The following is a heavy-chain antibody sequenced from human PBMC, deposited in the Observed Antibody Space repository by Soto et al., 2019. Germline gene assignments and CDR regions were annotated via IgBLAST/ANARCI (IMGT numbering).Heavy chain of an antibody. CDR2: IYYSGST. Sequence: SETLSLTCTVSGGSISSGDYYWSWIRQPPGKGLEWIGYIYYSGSTYYNPSLKSRVTISVDTSKNQFSLKLSSVTAADTAVYYCARASPGYCSGGSCYETWGQGTLVTVSS. D-gene: IGHD2-15*01. V-gene: IGHV4-30-4*01. J-gene: IGHJ5*02. CDR3: ARASPGYCSGGSCYET. CDR1: GGSISSGDYY.